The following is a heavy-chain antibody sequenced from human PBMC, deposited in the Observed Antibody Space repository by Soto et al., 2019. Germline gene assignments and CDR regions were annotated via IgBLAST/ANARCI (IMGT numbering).Heavy chain of an antibody. CDR2: IYYSGST. J-gene: IGHJ4*02. D-gene: IGHD4-17*01. CDR3: ARRYGDAVDF. CDR1: GGSISSYY. Sequence: QVQLQESGPGLVRPSETLSLTCTVSGGSISSYYWSWIRQPPGKGLEWIGYIYYSGSTNYNPSLKSRVTISVDTSKNQFSLKLSSLTAADTAVYYCARRYGDAVDFWGQGTLVTVSS. V-gene: IGHV4-59*01.